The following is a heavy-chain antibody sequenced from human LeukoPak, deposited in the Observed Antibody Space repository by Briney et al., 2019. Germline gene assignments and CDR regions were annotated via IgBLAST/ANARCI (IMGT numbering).Heavy chain of an antibody. CDR3: ARGLPVAADDAFDI. CDR2: LHTSGST. V-gene: IGHV4-4*07. Sequence: SETLSLTCTVSGGSISNYYRSWIRQRPGKGLEWIGRLHTSGSTNYNPSLNSRDTMSVNTTKNQYTLRLSSVTAADTAVSSCARGLPVAADDAFDIWGQGTMVTVSS. D-gene: IGHD6-19*01. CDR1: GGSISNYY. J-gene: IGHJ3*02.